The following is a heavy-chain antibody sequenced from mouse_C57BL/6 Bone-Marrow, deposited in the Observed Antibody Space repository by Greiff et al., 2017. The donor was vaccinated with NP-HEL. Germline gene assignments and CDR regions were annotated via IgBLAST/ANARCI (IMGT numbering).Heavy chain of an antibody. CDR1: GYTFTDYY. CDR2: INPYNGGT. CDR3: ARRWDYPFDY. V-gene: IGHV1-19*01. J-gene: IGHJ2*01. D-gene: IGHD2-4*01. Sequence: EVQLQQSGPVLVKPGASVKMSCKASGYTFTDYYMNWVKQSHGKSLEWIGVINPYNGGTSYNQKFKGKATLTVDKSSSTAYMELNSLTSEDSAVYYCARRWDYPFDYWGQGTTLTVSS.